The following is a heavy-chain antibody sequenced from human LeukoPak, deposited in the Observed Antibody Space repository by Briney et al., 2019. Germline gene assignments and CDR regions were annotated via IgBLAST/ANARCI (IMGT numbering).Heavy chain of an antibody. CDR1: GFTFSSYG. V-gene: IGHV3-33*01. CDR3: ARDEDYYLDY. D-gene: IGHD2-15*01. J-gene: IGHJ4*02. Sequence: GGSLRLSCAASGFTFSSYGMHWVRQAPGKGLEWAAVIWYDGSNKYYADSVKGRFTISRDNSKNTLYLQMNSLRAEDTAVYYCARDEDYYLDYWGQGTLVTVSS. CDR2: IWYDGSNK.